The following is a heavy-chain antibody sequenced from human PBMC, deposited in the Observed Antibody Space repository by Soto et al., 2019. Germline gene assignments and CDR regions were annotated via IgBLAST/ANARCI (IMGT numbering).Heavy chain of an antibody. Sequence: QVQLVQSGAEVKKPGASVKVSCKASGYTFTSYYMHWVRQAPGQGLEWMGIINPSGGSTSYAQKCQGSXXMXRAXSTSPVYMELSSLRSEDTAVYYCARETTVVTPLDYWGQGTLVTVSS. J-gene: IGHJ4*02. CDR3: ARETTVVTPLDY. D-gene: IGHD4-17*01. V-gene: IGHV1-46*01. CDR2: INPSGGST. CDR1: GYTFTSYY.